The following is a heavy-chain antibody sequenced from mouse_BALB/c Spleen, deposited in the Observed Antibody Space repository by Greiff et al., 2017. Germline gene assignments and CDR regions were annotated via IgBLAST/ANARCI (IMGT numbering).Heavy chain of an antibody. CDR2: ISSGGSYT. CDR3: ARGGTATFYYAMDY. J-gene: IGHJ4*01. Sequence: EVHLVESGGGLVKPGGSLKLSCAASGFTFSSYAMSWVRQSPEKRLEWVAEISSGGSYTYYPDTVTGRFTISRDNAKNTLHLEMSSLRSEDTAMYYCARGGTATFYYAMDYWGQGTSVTVSS. V-gene: IGHV5-9-4*01. CDR1: GFTFSSYA. D-gene: IGHD1-2*01.